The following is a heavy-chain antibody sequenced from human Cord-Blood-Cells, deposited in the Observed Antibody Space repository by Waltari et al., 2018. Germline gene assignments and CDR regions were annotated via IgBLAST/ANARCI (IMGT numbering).Heavy chain of an antibody. CDR1: GFTFSSYA. Sequence: QVQLVESGGGVVQPGRSLRLSCAASGFTFSSYAMHWVRQAPGKGLGWVAVISYDGSNKYYADSVKGRFTISRDNSKNTLYLQMNSLRAEDTAVYYCVAPNGSGSYDYWGQGTLVTVSS. D-gene: IGHD3-10*01. V-gene: IGHV3-30-3*01. CDR2: ISYDGSNK. J-gene: IGHJ4*02. CDR3: VAPNGSGSYDY.